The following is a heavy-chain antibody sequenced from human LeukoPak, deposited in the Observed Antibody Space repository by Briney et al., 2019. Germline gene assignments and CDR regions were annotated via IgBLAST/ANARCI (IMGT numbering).Heavy chain of an antibody. J-gene: IGHJ3*02. CDR3: ARANSFDI. CDR2: ISSSGSTI. Sequence: GGSLRLSCVASGFSFSSYEINWVRQAPGKGLEWVSYISSSGSTIYYADSVKGRLTISRDNAKNSLYLQMNSLRPEDTAVYYCARANSFDIWGQGTMVTVSS. D-gene: IGHD5-24*01. CDR1: GFSFSSYE. V-gene: IGHV3-48*03.